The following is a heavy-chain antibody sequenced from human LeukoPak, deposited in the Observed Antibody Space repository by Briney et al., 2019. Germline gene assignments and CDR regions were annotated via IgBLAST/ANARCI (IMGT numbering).Heavy chain of an antibody. CDR1: GDTYITDA. CDR2: IIPVYGTP. J-gene: IGHJ4*02. D-gene: IGHD3-22*01. CDR3: ARTRWYYHDSNGYTTYFDY. Sequence: SVKVSCKASGDTYITDAISWVRQAPGQWPEWMGGIIPVYGTPNYAQKFQGRVTIIADQSTSTAYMELSSLRFEDTAVYYCARTRWYYHDSNGYTTYFDYWGQGTLVTVSS. V-gene: IGHV1-69*13.